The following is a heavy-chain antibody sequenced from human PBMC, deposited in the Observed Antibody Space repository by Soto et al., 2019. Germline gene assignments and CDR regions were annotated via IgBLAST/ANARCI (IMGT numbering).Heavy chain of an antibody. V-gene: IGHV5-51*01. Sequence: GESLKISCKGSGYSFTSYWIGCVRQMPGKGLEWMGIIYPGDSDTRYSPSFQGQVTISADKSISTAYLQWSSLKASDTAMYYCARTSAAGKYYYGMDVWGQGTKVTV. CDR1: GYSFTSYW. D-gene: IGHD6-13*01. J-gene: IGHJ6*02. CDR2: IYPGDSDT. CDR3: ARTSAAGKYYYGMDV.